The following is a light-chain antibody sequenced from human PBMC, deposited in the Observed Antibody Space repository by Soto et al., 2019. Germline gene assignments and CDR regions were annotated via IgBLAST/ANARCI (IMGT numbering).Light chain of an antibody. V-gene: IGLV1-47*01. CDR2: RNS. CDR1: SSNIGRNY. J-gene: IGLJ2*01. CDR3: AAWDDSLNVVL. Sequence: QSVLTRPPSASGTPGQRVTISCSGSSSNIGRNYVYWYQQLPGTAPKLLIYRNSQRPSGVPDRVSGSKSGTSASLAISGLRSEDEADYYCAAWDDSLNVVLFGGGTKLTVL.